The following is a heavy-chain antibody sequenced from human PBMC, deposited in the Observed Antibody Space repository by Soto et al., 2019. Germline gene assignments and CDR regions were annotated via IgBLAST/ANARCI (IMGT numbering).Heavy chain of an antibody. Sequence: NPSETLSLTCSVSGGSISGSYWSWIRQSPGKGLEWLGYVYYTGSTNYSPSLRSRVSISVDTSKNEFSLRLSSVTAADTAVYFCARSVAVPGENIDYWGQGTPVTVSS. CDR3: ARSVAVPGENIDY. CDR2: VYYTGST. D-gene: IGHD6-19*01. V-gene: IGHV4-59*01. CDR1: GGSISGSY. J-gene: IGHJ4*02.